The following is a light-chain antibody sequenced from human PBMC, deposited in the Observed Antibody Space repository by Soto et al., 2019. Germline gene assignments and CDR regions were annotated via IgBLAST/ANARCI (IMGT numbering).Light chain of an antibody. V-gene: IGKV1-5*01. J-gene: IGKJ1*01. CDR3: QQYNSYSKT. Sequence: DIQMTQSPSTLSASVGDKVTITSRASHSISSWLSWYQQKPGKAPKLLIYDASILESGFPSRFSGSGSGTEFTLTISSLQPDDFATYYCQQYNSYSKTFGQGTRWIS. CDR2: DAS. CDR1: HSISSW.